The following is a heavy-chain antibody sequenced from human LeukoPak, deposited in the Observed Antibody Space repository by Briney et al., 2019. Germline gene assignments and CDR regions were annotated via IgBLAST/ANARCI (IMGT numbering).Heavy chain of an antibody. D-gene: IGHD3-10*01. CDR1: GYTFTSYG. CDR2: ISAYNGNT. Sequence: ASVKVSCKASGYTFTSYGISWVRQAPGQGLEWMGWISAYNGNTNYAQKLQGRVTMTTDTSTSTAYMELRSLRSDDTAVYYCARDGRNGWFGEFIPIDYWGQGTLVTVSS. CDR3: ARDGRNGWFGEFIPIDY. J-gene: IGHJ4*02. V-gene: IGHV1-18*01.